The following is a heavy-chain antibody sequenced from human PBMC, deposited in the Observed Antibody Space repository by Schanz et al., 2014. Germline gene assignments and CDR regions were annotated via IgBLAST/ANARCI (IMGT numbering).Heavy chain of an antibody. CDR2: IYYSGST. Sequence: QVQLQESGPGLVKPSQTLSLTCAVSGGSISSGGYSWNWIRQPPGKGLEWIVYIYYSGSTYYNPSIKRPSPFPSPPSPNQFSRKLTSVPPSCTAVYYCARGEWSTSQFDYWGHGTLVTVSS. J-gene: IGHJ4*01. CDR1: GGSISSGGYS. D-gene: IGHD2-2*01. V-gene: IGHV4-30-4*07. CDR3: ARGEWSTSQFDY.